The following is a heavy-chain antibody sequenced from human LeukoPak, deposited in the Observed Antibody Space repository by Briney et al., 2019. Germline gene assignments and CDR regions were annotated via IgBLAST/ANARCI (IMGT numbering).Heavy chain of an antibody. CDR2: IYAGDSST. Sequence: GESLNISCKGSGFTFSTYSFAWVRQMPGKGLEWMGVIYAGDSSTTYSPSFQGQVTISVDKSISTAYLQWSSLKASDSAIYYCARHSCYDSWGQGTLVTVSS. CDR1: GFTFSTYS. D-gene: IGHD3-16*01. CDR3: ARHSCYDS. V-gene: IGHV5-51*01. J-gene: IGHJ4*02.